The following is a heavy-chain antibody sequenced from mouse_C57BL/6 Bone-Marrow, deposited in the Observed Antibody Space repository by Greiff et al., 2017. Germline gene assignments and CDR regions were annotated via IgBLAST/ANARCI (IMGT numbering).Heavy chain of an antibody. V-gene: IGHV14-4*01. J-gene: IGHJ1*03. CDR3: TTYVSSLWYFDV. CDR1: GFNIKDDY. D-gene: IGHD1-1*01. Sequence: VQLQQSGAELVRPGASVKLSCTASGFNIKDDYMHWVKQRPEQGLEWIGWIDPENGDTEYASKFQGKATITAATSSNTAYLQLSSLTSEDTAVYYCTTYVSSLWYFDVWGTGTTVTVSS. CDR2: IDPENGDT.